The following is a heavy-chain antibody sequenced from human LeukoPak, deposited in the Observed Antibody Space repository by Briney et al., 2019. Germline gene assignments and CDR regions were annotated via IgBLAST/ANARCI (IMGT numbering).Heavy chain of an antibody. CDR3: ARPAAGQNWFDP. V-gene: IGHV1-2*02. CDR1: GYTXTGYY. J-gene: IGHJ5*02. D-gene: IGHD6-13*01. Sequence: ASVKVSCKASGYTXTGYYMHWVRQAPGQGLEWMGWINPNSGGTNYAQKFQGRVTMTRDTSISTAYMELSRLRSDDTAVYYCARPAAGQNWFDPWGQGTLVTVSS. CDR2: INPNSGGT.